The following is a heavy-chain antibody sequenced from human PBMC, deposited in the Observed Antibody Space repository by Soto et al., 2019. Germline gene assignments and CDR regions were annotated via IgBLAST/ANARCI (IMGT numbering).Heavy chain of an antibody. D-gene: IGHD6-13*01. J-gene: IGHJ4*02. CDR2: TYYRSKWNN. V-gene: IGHV6-1*01. CDR3: ARSHPHSSSWYTFDY. Sequence: SQTLSLTCVISGDSVSRNSVAWNWIRQSPSRGLEWLGRTYYRSKWNNDYAGSVRSRIIINPDTSKNQFSLQLNSVTPEDTAIYYCARSHPHSSSWYTFDYWGQGTLVTVSS. CDR1: GDSVSRNSVA.